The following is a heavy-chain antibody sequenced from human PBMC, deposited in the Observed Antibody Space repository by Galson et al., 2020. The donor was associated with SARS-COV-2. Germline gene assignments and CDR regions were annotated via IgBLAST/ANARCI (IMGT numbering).Heavy chain of an antibody. CDR1: GVSLSFSGVG. CDR2: IYWDKDK. V-gene: IGHV2-5*02. CDR3: AHGGPSPSYHAPFDY. J-gene: IGHJ4*02. Sequence: KMSGPTLVKPTQTLTLTCTVSGVSLSFSGVGVAWFRQPPGKALEWLAVIYWDKDKRYSPSLKSRLRITKDTSRKQVVLTMTDMDPVDTATYYCAHGGPSPSYHAPFDYWGQGTLVTVS. D-gene: IGHD2-2*01.